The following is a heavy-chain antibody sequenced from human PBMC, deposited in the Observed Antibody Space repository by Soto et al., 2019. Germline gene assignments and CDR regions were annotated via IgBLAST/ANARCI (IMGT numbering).Heavy chain of an antibody. Sequence: QVQLVQSGAEVKKPGASVKVSCKASGYTFISYGISWVRQAPGQGLEWMGWVSAVSGNTNYAQKLQGRVTMTTDTSTSTAYMELRSLKSDDTAMYYCARRPPFSYGNYVTYYFDSWGQGTLVTVSS. CDR3: ARRPPFSYGNYVTYYFDS. V-gene: IGHV1-18*01. CDR1: GYTFISYG. D-gene: IGHD3-16*01. CDR2: VSAVSGNT. J-gene: IGHJ4*02.